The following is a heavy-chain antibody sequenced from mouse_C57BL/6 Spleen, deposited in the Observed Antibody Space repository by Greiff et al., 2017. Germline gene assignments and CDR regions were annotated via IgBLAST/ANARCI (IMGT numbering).Heavy chain of an antibody. V-gene: IGHV1-82*01. D-gene: IGHD2-4*01. CDR2: IYPGDGDT. Sequence: VQLQQSGPELVKPGASVKISCKASGYAFSSSWMNWVKQRPGKGLEGIGRIYPGDGDTNYNGKFKGKATLTADKSSSTAYMQLSSLTSEDSAVYFCARRIYYDYEDWGQGTTLTVSS. J-gene: IGHJ2*01. CDR1: GYAFSSSW. CDR3: ARRIYYDYED.